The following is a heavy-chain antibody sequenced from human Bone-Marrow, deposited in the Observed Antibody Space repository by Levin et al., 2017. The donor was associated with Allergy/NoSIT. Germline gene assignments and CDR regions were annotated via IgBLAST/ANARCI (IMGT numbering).Heavy chain of an antibody. J-gene: IGHJ4*02. Sequence: ASVKVSCKTSGYTFYKFGINWMRQAPGQGFEWVGWISADNGATDYVQNLQGRVTMTRDRTTNIVYMELRSLRSDDTAVYYCARESELAPYYFDYWGQGTLVSVSS. CDR1: GYTFYKFG. CDR2: ISADNGAT. D-gene: IGHD1-1*01. V-gene: IGHV1-18*01. CDR3: ARESELAPYYFDY.